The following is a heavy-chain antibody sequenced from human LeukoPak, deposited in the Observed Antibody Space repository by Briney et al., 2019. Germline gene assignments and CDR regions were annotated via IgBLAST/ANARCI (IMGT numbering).Heavy chain of an antibody. D-gene: IGHD3-22*01. V-gene: IGHV4-39*01. CDR3: ARLRDTGGYYFYYYFDS. CDR2: IYYSGNSGNT. J-gene: IGHJ4*02. Sequence: SETLSLTCTVSGGSINNDNYYWGWIRQSPGKGLEWIGNIYYSGNSGNTYYNPSLKSRVTTSVDTAKNQFSLNLSSVTAADTALYYCARLRDTGGYYFYYYFDSWGLGTLVSVSS. CDR1: GGSINNDNYY.